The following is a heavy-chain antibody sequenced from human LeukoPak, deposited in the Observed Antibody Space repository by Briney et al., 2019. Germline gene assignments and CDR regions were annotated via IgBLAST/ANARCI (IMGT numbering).Heavy chain of an antibody. Sequence: SQTLSLTCTVSGGSISSGGYYWSWIRQHPGKGLEWIGYIYYSGSTYYNPSLKSRVTISVDTSKNQFSLKLSSVTAADTAVYYCAKDFEGSGSYADNWFDPWGQGTLVTVSS. CDR1: GGSISSGGYY. CDR2: IYYSGST. J-gene: IGHJ5*02. CDR3: AKDFEGSGSYADNWFDP. D-gene: IGHD3-10*01. V-gene: IGHV4-31*03.